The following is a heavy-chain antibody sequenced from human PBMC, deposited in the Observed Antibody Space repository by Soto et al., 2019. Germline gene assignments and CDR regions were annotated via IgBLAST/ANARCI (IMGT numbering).Heavy chain of an antibody. CDR2: ISYDGSKK. Sequence: QVQLVESGGGVVQPGRSLRLSCAASGFTFSSYAMHWVRQAPGKGLEWVAVISYDGSKKYYADSVKGRFTNARVNSKNTLYLQMNSLRAEATAVYFCGREGEGAYYYGRDVWGQGTTVTFSS. V-gene: IGHV3-30-3*01. CDR3: GREGEGAYYYGRDV. D-gene: IGHD1-26*01. CDR1: GFTFSSYA. J-gene: IGHJ6*02.